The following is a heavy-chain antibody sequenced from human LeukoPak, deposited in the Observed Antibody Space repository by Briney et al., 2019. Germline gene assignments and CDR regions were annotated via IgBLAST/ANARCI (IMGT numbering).Heavy chain of an antibody. V-gene: IGHV4-59*08. Sequence: SETLSLTCTVSGGSISSYYWSWIRQPPGKGLEWIGYIYYSGSTNCNPSLKSRVTISVDTSKNQFSLKLSSVTAADTAVYYCARLKWTNNGRGFDYWGQGTLVTVSS. CDR1: GGSISSYY. D-gene: IGHD1/OR15-1a*01. CDR2: IYYSGST. J-gene: IGHJ4*02. CDR3: ARLKWTNNGRGFDY.